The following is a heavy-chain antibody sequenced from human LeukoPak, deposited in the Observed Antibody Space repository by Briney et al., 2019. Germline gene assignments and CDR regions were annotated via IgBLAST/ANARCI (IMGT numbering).Heavy chain of an antibody. CDR2: IIPIFGTA. Sequence: GASVKVSCKASGGTFSSYAISWVRQAPGQGLEWMEGIIPIFGTANYAQTFQGRVTITANESTSPAYMKLSSLRSEDTAVYYCARTPQALDPWGQGTLVTVSS. CDR3: ARTPQALDP. CDR1: GGTFSSYA. V-gene: IGHV1-69*13. J-gene: IGHJ5*02.